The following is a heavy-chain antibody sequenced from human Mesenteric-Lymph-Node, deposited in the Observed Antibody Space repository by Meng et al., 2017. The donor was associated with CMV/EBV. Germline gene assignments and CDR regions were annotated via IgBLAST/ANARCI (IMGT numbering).Heavy chain of an antibody. D-gene: IGHD1-14*01. Sequence: GESLKISCAASGFTFSSYAMSWVRQAPGKGLEWVSAISGSGGSTYYADSVKGRFTISRDNSKNTLYLQMNSLRAEDTAVYYCAKGNDPSGDLYYYYGMDVWGQGTTVTVSS. CDR3: AKGNDPSGDLYYYYGMDV. J-gene: IGHJ6*02. CDR1: GFTFSSYA. CDR2: ISGSGGST. V-gene: IGHV3-23*01.